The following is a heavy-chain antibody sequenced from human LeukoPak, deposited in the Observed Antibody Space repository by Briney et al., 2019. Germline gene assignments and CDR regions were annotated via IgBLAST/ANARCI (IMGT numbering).Heavy chain of an antibody. CDR1: GFTFSSYA. CDR3: ATEDIVVVVAATGTGFDY. CDR2: ISGSGGST. V-gene: IGHV3-23*01. J-gene: IGHJ4*02. D-gene: IGHD2-15*01. Sequence: GGSLRLSCAASGFTFSSYAMSWVRQAPRKGLEWVSAISGSGGSTYYADSVKGRFTISRDNSKNTLYLQMNSLRAEDTAVYYCATEDIVVVVAATGTGFDYWGQGTLVTVSS.